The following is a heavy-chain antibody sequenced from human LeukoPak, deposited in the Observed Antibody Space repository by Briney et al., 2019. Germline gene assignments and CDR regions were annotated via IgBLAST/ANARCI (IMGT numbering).Heavy chain of an antibody. V-gene: IGHV4-4*07. CDR2: IYTSGST. CDR3: ARTSKPYTAWFDP. J-gene: IGHJ5*02. D-gene: IGHD6-6*01. CDR1: GGSISSYY. Sequence: SETLSLTCTVSGGSISSYYWSWLRQPAGKGLEWIGRIYTSGSTNYNPSLKSRVTISVDTSKNQFSLKLSSVTAADTAVYYCARTSKPYTAWFDPWGQGTLVTVSS.